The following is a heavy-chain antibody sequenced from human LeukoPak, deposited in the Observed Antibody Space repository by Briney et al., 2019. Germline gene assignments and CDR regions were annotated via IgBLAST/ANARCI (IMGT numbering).Heavy chain of an antibody. CDR2: ISAYNGNT. CDR3: ARNQGTARPNYYYYYGMDV. CDR1: GGTFSSYA. V-gene: IGHV1-18*01. Sequence: ASVKVSCKASGGTFSSYAISWVRQAPGQGLEWMGWISAYNGNTNYAQKLQGRVTMTTDTSTSTAYMELRSLRSDDTAVYYCARNQGTARPNYYYYYGMDVWGQGTTVTVSS. D-gene: IGHD5-18*01. J-gene: IGHJ6*02.